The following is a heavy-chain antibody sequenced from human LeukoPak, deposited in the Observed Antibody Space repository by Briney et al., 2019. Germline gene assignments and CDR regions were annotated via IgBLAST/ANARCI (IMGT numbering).Heavy chain of an antibody. J-gene: IGHJ4*01. Sequence: GGSLRLSCVASEFDFFSYGMQWVRQAPGKGLVWVSRIFSDGTTTSYADSVKGRFTISRDNAKNTLYLQMNSLRAEDTAVYYCARELPREVTLDYWGQGTLVTVS. CDR1: EFDFFSYG. V-gene: IGHV3-74*01. D-gene: IGHD2-21*02. CDR3: ARELPREVTLDY. CDR2: IFSDGTTT.